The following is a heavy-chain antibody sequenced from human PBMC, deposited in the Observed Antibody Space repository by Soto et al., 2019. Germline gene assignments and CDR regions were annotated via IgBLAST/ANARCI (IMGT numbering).Heavy chain of an antibody. CDR2: ISAHNGDT. CDR1: GYSFATYG. V-gene: IGHV1-18*04. D-gene: IGHD3-22*01. J-gene: IGHJ4*02. CDR3: ATEPIYYNDGSGYYPLGH. Sequence: QVQLVQSGAEVKKPGASVKVSCKASGYSFATYGFSWVRQAPGQGLECVGWISAHNGDTHYSQKFQGRVTLTTDTSTNTGYMELRSLTSDDTAVYFCATEPIYYNDGSGYYPLGHWGLGTLVTVSS.